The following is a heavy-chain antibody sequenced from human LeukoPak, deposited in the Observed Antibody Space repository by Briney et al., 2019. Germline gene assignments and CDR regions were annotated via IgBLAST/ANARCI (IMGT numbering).Heavy chain of an antibody. CDR3: ARDGIVVVPAARFDY. Sequence: ASVKVSCKASGYTFTSYGISWVRQAPGQGLEWMGWISAYNGNTNYAQKLQGRVTMTTDTSTSKAYMELRSLRSDDTAVYYCARDGIVVVPAARFDYWGQGTLVTVSS. V-gene: IGHV1-18*01. CDR2: ISAYNGNT. D-gene: IGHD2-2*01. J-gene: IGHJ4*02. CDR1: GYTFTSYG.